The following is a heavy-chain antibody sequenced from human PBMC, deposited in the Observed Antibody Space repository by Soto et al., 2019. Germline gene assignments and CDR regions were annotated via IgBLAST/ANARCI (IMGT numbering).Heavy chain of an antibody. V-gene: IGHV1-69*12. CDR2: IIPIFGTA. Sequence: QVQLVQSGAEVKKPGSSVKVSCKASGGTFSSYAISWVRQAPGQGLEWMGGIIPIFGTANYAKKFQGRVTITADESTSTADMELSSLRSEDTAVYYCARQGAALRDYYYGMDVWGQGTTVTVSS. D-gene: IGHD3-9*01. CDR1: GGTFSSYA. CDR3: ARQGAALRDYYYGMDV. J-gene: IGHJ6*02.